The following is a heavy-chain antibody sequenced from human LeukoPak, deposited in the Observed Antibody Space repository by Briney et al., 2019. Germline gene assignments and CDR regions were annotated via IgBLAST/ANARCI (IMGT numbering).Heavy chain of an antibody. J-gene: IGHJ4*02. CDR2: IYYSGSA. Sequence: SETLSLTCTVSGGSISSYYWNWIRQPPGKALEWIGSIYYSGSANYNPSLKTRVTISVDTSKNQFSLKLTSVTAADTAVYYCARGVSSYGYIFAYWGQGTLVTVSS. CDR3: ARGVSSYGYIFAY. D-gene: IGHD5-18*01. CDR1: GGSISSYY. V-gene: IGHV4-59*01.